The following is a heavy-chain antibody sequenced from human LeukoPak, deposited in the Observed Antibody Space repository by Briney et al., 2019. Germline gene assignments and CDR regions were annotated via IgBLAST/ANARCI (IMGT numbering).Heavy chain of an antibody. CDR3: AVGEYYYDSSGYSDY. CDR1: GFPFSSYW. CDR2: ISYDGSNK. Sequence: PGGSLRLSCVASGFPFSSYWMTWVRQAPGKGQEWVAVISYDGSNKYYADSVKGRFTISRDNSKNTLYLQMNSLRAEDTAVYYCAVGEYYYDSSGYSDYWGQGTLVTVSS. J-gene: IGHJ4*02. V-gene: IGHV3-30-3*01. D-gene: IGHD3-22*01.